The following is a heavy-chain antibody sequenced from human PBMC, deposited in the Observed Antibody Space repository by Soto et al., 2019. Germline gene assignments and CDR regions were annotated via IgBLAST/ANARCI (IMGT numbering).Heavy chain of an antibody. D-gene: IGHD4-17*01. CDR3: VKDMNYGGNSGYSDY. V-gene: IGHV3-43*01. Sequence: GGSLRLSCAASGFRFDDYTMHWVRHAPGKGLEWVSLITWTGGSIYYADSVRGRFTTSRDNSKNSVFLQMNSLRTEDAGLYYCVKDMNYGGNSGYSDYWGQGALVTVSS. CDR2: ITWTGGSI. CDR1: GFRFDDYT. J-gene: IGHJ4*02.